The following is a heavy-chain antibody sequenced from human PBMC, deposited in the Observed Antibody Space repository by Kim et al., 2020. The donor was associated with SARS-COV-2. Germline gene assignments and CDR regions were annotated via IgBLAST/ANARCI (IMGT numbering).Heavy chain of an antibody. Sequence: SETLSLTCTVSGGSISSYYWSWIRQPPGKGLEWIGYIYYSGSTNYNPSLKSRVTISVDTSKNQFSLKLSSVTAADTAVYYCAREYHSGWAQWGQGTLVTVSS. D-gene: IGHD6-25*01. CDR2: IYYSGST. CDR3: AREYHSGWAQ. V-gene: IGHV4-59*13. J-gene: IGHJ4*02. CDR1: GGSISSYY.